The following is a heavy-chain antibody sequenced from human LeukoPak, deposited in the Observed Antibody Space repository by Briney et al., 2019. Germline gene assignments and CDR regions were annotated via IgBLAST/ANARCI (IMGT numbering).Heavy chain of an antibody. CDR2: IWYDGSNK. J-gene: IGHJ4*02. CDR1: GFTFSSYG. CDR3: ARDICGGDCYSFDY. Sequence: PGGSLRLSCAASGFTFSSYGMHWVRQAPGKGLEWVAVIWYDGSNKYYADSVKGRFTISRDNSKNTLYLQMNSLRAEDTAVYDCARDICGGDCYSFDYWGQGTLVTVSS. D-gene: IGHD2-21*02. V-gene: IGHV3-33*01.